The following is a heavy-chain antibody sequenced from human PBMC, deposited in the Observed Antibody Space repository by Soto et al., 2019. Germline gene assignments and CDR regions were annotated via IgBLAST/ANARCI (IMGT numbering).Heavy chain of an antibody. CDR2: IWYDGSNK. J-gene: IGHJ4*02. CDR1: GFTFSSYG. Sequence: GGSLRLSCAASGFTFSSYGRHWVRQAPGKGLEWVAVIWYDGSNKYYADSVKGRFTISRDNSKNTLYLQMNSLRAEDTAVYYCARDGYSSGWYDQDFDYWGQGTLVTVSS. D-gene: IGHD6-19*01. CDR3: ARDGYSSGWYDQDFDY. V-gene: IGHV3-33*01.